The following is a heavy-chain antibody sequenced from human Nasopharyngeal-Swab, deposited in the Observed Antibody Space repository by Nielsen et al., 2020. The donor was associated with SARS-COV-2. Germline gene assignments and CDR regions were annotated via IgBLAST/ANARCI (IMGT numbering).Heavy chain of an antibody. V-gene: IGHV3-23*01. D-gene: IGHD2-8*01. Sequence: GESLKISCAASGFTFSSYAMSWVRQASGKGLEWVSTISGSGGSTYYADSVKGRFTISRDNSKNTLYLQMNSLRAEDTAVYYCAKAYCTNGVCYTDYWGQGTLVTVSS. CDR2: ISGSGGST. J-gene: IGHJ4*02. CDR3: AKAYCTNGVCYTDY. CDR1: GFTFSSYA.